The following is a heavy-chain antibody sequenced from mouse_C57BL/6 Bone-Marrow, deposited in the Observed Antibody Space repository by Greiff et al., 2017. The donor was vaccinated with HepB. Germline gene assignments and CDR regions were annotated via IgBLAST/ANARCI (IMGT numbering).Heavy chain of an antibody. CDR2: INSDGGST. CDR1: EYEFPSHD. CDR3: ARFYGNYGWYFDV. J-gene: IGHJ1*03. D-gene: IGHD2-1*01. Sequence: EVKLMESGGGLVQPGESLKLSCESNEYEFPSHDMSWVRKTPEKRLELVAAINSDGGSTYYPDTMERRFIISRDNTKKTLYLQMSSLRSEDTALYYCARFYGNYGWYFDVWGTGTTVTVSS. V-gene: IGHV5-2*01.